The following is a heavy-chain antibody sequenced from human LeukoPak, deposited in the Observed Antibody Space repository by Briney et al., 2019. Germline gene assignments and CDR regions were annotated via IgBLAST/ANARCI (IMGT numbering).Heavy chain of an antibody. J-gene: IGHJ5*02. D-gene: IGHD3-22*01. CDR2: MNPNSGNT. V-gene: IGHV1-8*01. CDR1: GYTFTSYD. Sequence: GASVKVSCKASGYTFTSYDINWVRQATGQGLGWMGWMNPNSGNTGYAQKFQGRVTMTRNTSISTAYMELSSLRSEDTAVYYCARGRSIRADSNWFDPWGQGTLVTVSS. CDR3: ARGRSIRADSNWFDP.